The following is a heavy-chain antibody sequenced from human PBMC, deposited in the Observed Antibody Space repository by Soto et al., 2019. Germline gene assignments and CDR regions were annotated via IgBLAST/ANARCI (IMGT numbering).Heavy chain of an antibody. CDR3: AKALNTIYDSSGYYGAFDI. D-gene: IGHD3-22*01. CDR1: GFTFSSYA. V-gene: IGHV3-23*01. Sequence: GSLRLSCAASGFTFSSYAMSWVRQAPGKGLEWVSAISGSGGSTYYADSVKGRFTISRDNSKNTLYLQMNSLRAEDTAVYYCAKALNTIYDSSGYYGAFDIWGQGTMVTVSS. CDR2: ISGSGGST. J-gene: IGHJ3*02.